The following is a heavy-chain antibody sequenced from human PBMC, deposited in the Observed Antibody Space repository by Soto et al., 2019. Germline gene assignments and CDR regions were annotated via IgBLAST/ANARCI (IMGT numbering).Heavy chain of an antibody. CDR2: ISFSGST. J-gene: IGHJ6*02. CDR3: ARGHRAMEYYYYYGMDV. CDR1: GYTFTSYY. Sequence: SCKASGYTFTSYYMRWVRQAPGQGLEWIGYISFSGSTTYNPSLKSRITLSVDTSKNQFSLRVASVTAADTAVYYCARGHRAMEYYYYYGMDVWGQGTTVTVSS. V-gene: IGHV4-59*01. D-gene: IGHD5-18*01.